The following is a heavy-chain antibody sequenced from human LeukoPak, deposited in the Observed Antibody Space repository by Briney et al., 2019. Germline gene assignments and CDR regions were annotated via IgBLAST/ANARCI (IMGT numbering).Heavy chain of an antibody. CDR1: GYTFTSYY. CDR2: IDPSGGGT. J-gene: IGHJ1*01. V-gene: IGHV1-46*01. D-gene: IGHD3-22*01. Sequence: GASVKVSCKASGYTFTSYYMHWVRQAPGQGLEWMGIIDPSGGGTSYAQKFQGRVTMTRDTSTSTAYMELSSLRSEDTAVYYCARSQSYYYDSSGGSEYFQHWGQGTLVTVSS. CDR3: ARSQSYYYDSSGGSEYFQH.